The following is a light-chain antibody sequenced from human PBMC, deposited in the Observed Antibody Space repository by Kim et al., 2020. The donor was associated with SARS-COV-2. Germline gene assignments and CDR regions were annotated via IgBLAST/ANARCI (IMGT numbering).Light chain of an antibody. CDR2: HIS. Sequence: GQSGTISCTGTSSDVGTYTYVSWYQHHPGKAPKLMIYHISTRPSGVPDRFSGSKSGNTASLTISGLQADDEADYYCYSYAGSSTYVFGTGTKVTVL. CDR1: SSDVGTYTY. CDR3: YSYAGSSTYV. V-gene: IGLV2-11*01. J-gene: IGLJ1*01.